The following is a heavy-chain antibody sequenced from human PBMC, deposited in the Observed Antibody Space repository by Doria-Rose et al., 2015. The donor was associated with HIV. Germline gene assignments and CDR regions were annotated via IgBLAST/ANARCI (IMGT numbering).Heavy chain of an antibody. CDR2: ISWDSGAK. D-gene: IGHD3-3*01. CDR3: AKAPIIGPKYYFYMDV. J-gene: IGHJ6*03. V-gene: IGHV3-9*01. CDR1: GFSFESYA. Sequence: VQLVESGGGLVQPGRSLRLSCVGSGFSFESYAMHWVRLAPGKGLEWVAGISWDSGAKGNADSVDDRFTISRDNAKKSVYLEMRSLRPEDTAFYYCAKAPIIGPKYYFYMDVWGKGTSVTVSS.